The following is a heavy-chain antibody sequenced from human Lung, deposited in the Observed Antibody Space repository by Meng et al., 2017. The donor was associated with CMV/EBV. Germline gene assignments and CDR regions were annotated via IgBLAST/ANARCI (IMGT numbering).Heavy chain of an antibody. V-gene: IGHV2-5*01. Sequence: SGXXLVXPTQTLTLTCTFSGFSLSTSGVGVGWIRQPPGKALEWLVFIYWNDDKHYSPSLKSRLTITKDTSKSQVVLTMTNMDPRDPATYCGAHRPPRGGGPDYWXQGXVVTVSS. D-gene: IGHD3-3*01. CDR3: AHRPPRGGGPDY. CDR1: GFSLSTSGVG. CDR2: IYWNDDK. J-gene: IGHJ4*02.